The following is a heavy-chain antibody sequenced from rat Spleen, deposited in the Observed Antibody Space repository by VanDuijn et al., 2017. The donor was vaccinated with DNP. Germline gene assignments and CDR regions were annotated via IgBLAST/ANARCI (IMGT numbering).Heavy chain of an antibody. D-gene: IGHD1-10*01. CDR1: GFTFSDYY. Sequence: EVQLVESGGGLVQPGRSLKLSCAASGFTFSDYYMAWVRQAPKKGLEWVASISYEGSSTYYGDSVKGRFTISRDNAKSTLYLQMNSLRSEDTATYYCARPRYNNLGWYFDFWGPGTMVTVSS. CDR3: ARPRYNNLGWYFDF. CDR2: ISYEGSST. V-gene: IGHV5-22*01. J-gene: IGHJ1*01.